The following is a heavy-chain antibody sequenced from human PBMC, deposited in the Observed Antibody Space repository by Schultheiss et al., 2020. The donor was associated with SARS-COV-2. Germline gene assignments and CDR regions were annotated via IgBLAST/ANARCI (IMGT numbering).Heavy chain of an antibody. Sequence: GSLRLSCAASGFTFSSYAMHWVRQAPGKGLEWVAVISYDGSNKYYADSVKGRFTISRDNSKNTLYLQMNSLRAEDTAVYYCAREGIAARRANTYGMDVWGQGTTVTVSS. V-gene: IGHV3-30*01. CDR3: AREGIAARRANTYGMDV. CDR1: GFTFSSYA. J-gene: IGHJ6*02. D-gene: IGHD6-13*01. CDR2: ISYDGSNK.